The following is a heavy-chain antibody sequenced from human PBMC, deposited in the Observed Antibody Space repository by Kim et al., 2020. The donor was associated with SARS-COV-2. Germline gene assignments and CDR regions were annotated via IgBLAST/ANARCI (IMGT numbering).Heavy chain of an antibody. J-gene: IGHJ4*02. V-gene: IGHV3-11*01. Sequence: TTIYYADSVKGRFTISRDNAKNPLYLQMNSLRVEDTAVYYCARSYKITVGYWGQGTLVTVSS. D-gene: IGHD3-16*01. CDR3: ARSYKITVGY. CDR2: TTI.